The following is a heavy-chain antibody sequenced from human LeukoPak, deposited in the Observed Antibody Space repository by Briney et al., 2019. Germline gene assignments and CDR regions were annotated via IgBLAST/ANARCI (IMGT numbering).Heavy chain of an antibody. CDR3: ARGYDFWSGYYRY. J-gene: IGHJ4*02. Sequence: GRSLRLSCAASGFTFSSYAMHWVRQAPGKGLEWVAVISYDGSNKYYADSVKGRFTISRDNSKNTLYLQMNSLRAEDTAVYYCARGYDFWSGYYRYWGQGTLVTVSS. V-gene: IGHV3-30-3*01. CDR1: GFTFSSYA. D-gene: IGHD3-3*01. CDR2: ISYDGSNK.